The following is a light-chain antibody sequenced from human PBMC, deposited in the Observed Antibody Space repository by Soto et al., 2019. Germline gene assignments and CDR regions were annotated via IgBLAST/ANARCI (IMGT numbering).Light chain of an antibody. J-gene: IGKJ2*01. CDR3: QQRSNWPPYT. CDR1: QSVSSY. Sequence: EIVLTQSPATLSLSPGERATLSCRASQSVSSYLSWYQQKPGQAPRLLIYDASNRATGIPARFSGSASGTDFTLTISSLEPEDFAVYYCQQRSNWPPYTFGQGTKREIK. V-gene: IGKV3-11*01. CDR2: DAS.